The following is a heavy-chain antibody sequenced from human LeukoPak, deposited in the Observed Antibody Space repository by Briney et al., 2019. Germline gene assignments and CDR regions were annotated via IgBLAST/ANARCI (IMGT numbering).Heavy chain of an antibody. J-gene: IGHJ4*02. V-gene: IGHV3-48*02. Sequence: PGGSLRLSCAASGFTFRSYSMNWVRQAPGKGLEWVSYISSSSSTMYYADSVKGRFTISRDNAKNPLYLQMHSLRDEDTAVYYCAAYCSSTNCYTELFDCWGQGTLVTVSS. CDR1: GFTFRSYS. CDR3: AAYCSSTNCYTELFDC. CDR2: ISSSSSTM. D-gene: IGHD2-2*02.